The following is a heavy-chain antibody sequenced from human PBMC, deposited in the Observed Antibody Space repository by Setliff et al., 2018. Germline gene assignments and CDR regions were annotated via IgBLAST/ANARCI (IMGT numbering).Heavy chain of an antibody. CDR1: GGSISSSSYY. D-gene: IGHD3-22*01. CDR2: IYYSGST. CDR3: ARVRKWFPVYYFEY. V-gene: IGHV4-39*07. J-gene: IGHJ4*02. Sequence: TSETLSLTCTVSGGSISSSSYYWGWIRQSPGKGLEWIGSIYYSGSTYYNPSLKSRVTISVDTSKNQFSLKLSSVTAADTAVYYCARVRKWFPVYYFEYWGQGTLVTVSS.